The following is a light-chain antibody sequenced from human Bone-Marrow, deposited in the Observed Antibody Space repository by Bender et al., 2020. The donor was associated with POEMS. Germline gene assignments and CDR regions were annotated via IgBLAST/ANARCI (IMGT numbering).Light chain of an antibody. CDR3: TSYTSSTTLV. V-gene: IGLV2-14*03. CDR2: DVS. Sequence: QSALTQPASVSGSPGQSITISCTGASSDIGGGNSVSWYQQHPGKVPKLMIFDVSNRPSGVSNRFSGSKSGNTASLTISGLQAEDEADYYCTSYTSSTTLVFGGGTKVTVL. J-gene: IGLJ3*02. CDR1: SSDIGGGNS.